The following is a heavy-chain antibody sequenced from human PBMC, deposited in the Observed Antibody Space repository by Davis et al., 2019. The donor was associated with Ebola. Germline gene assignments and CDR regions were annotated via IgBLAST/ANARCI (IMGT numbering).Heavy chain of an antibody. Sequence: GGSLRLSCSASGFTFSSYAMHWVRQAPGKGLEYVSAISSNGGSTYYANSVKGRFTISRDNSKNTLYLQMGSLRAEDTAVYYCAKGLDTAMVTEDYWGQGTLVTVSS. J-gene: IGHJ4*02. V-gene: IGHV3-64*01. CDR1: GFTFSSYA. CDR2: ISSNGGST. CDR3: AKGLDTAMVTEDY. D-gene: IGHD5-18*01.